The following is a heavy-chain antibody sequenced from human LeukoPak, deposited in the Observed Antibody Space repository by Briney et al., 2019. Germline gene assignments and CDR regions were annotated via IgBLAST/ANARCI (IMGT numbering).Heavy chain of an antibody. D-gene: IGHD3-22*01. V-gene: IGHV4-59*01. CDR1: GVSISSYY. CDR3: ASTPGYYYDSSGSLSFDY. J-gene: IGHJ4*02. Sequence: SETLSLTCTVSGVSISSYYWSWIRQPPGKGLEWIGYIYYSGSTNYNPSLKSRVTISVDTSKNQFSLKLSSVTAADTAVYYCASTPGYYYDSSGSLSFDYWGQGTLVTVSS. CDR2: IYYSGST.